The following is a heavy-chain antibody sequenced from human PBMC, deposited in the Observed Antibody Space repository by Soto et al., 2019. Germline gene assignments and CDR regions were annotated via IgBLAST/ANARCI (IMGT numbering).Heavy chain of an antibody. CDR3: ARAPDGTVAFDV. CDR1: GGSVSNGAYY. D-gene: IGHD1-1*01. Sequence: PSETLSLTCTVSGGSVSNGAYYWSWIRQHPGKGLEWIGYIYYRGGTYYNPSLRGRITISSDTSKNQFSLKLSSVTAADTAVYYCARAPDGTVAFDVWGQGTLVTVSS. CDR2: IYYRGGT. J-gene: IGHJ4*02. V-gene: IGHV4-31*03.